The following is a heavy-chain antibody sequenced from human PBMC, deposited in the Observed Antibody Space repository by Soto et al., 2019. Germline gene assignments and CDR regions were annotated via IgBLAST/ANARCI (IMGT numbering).Heavy chain of an antibody. CDR1: EGTFSSYA. J-gene: IGHJ6*02. Sequence: SVKVSCKASEGTFSSYAISWVRQAPGQGLEWMGGIIPIFGTANYAQKFQGRVTITADESTSTAYMELSSLRSEDTAVYYCARDGYCSGGSCYSALDYYYYGMDVWGQGTKVTVS. D-gene: IGHD2-15*01. CDR3: ARDGYCSGGSCYSALDYYYYGMDV. V-gene: IGHV1-69*13. CDR2: IIPIFGTA.